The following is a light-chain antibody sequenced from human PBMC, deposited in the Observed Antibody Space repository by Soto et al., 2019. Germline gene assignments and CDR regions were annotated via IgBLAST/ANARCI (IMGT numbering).Light chain of an antibody. CDR1: SSDVGGYKY. CDR2: EVS. Sequence: QSALTQPASVSGSPGQSITISCTGTSSDVGGYKYVSWYQHHPGKAPKLMIYEVSNRPSGVSNRFSGSKSGYTASLTISGLQADDEADYYCNSQKSSGTQVFGTGTKLTVL. V-gene: IGLV2-14*01. J-gene: IGLJ1*01. CDR3: NSQKSSGTQV.